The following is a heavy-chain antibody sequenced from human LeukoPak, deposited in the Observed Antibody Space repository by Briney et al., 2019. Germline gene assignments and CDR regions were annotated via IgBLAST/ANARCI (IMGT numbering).Heavy chain of an antibody. CDR1: GYTFTSSY. J-gene: IGHJ4*02. CDR3: ARVGGNYPIN. CDR2: INPSGGST. V-gene: IGHV1-46*01. D-gene: IGHD1-26*01. Sequence: ASVKVSCKASGYTFTSSYMLWVRQAPGQGLEWMGIINPSGGSTSYAQKLQGRVTMTRDTSTSTVYMELSSLSSEDTAVYYCARVGGNYPINWGQGSLVTVSA.